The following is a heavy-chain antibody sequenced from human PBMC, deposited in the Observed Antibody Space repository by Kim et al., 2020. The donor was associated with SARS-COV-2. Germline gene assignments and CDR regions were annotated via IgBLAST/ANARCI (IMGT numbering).Heavy chain of an antibody. CDR3: TTASETGDITPLPFDY. V-gene: IGHV3-15*01. J-gene: IGHJ4*02. D-gene: IGHD7-27*01. Sequence: PVKGRFTISRDASKNTLYLQMNSLKTEDTAVYYCTTASETGDITPLPFDYWGQGTLVTVSS.